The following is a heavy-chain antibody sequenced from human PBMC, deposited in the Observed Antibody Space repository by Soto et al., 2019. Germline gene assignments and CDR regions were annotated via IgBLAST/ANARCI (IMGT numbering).Heavy chain of an antibody. D-gene: IGHD2-2*01. V-gene: IGHV3-21*01. CDR3: ARAGVPAAVNPPIYSGMAF. CDR1: GFTFSSYS. Sequence: EVQLVESGGGLVKPGGSLRLSCAASGFTFSSYSMNWVRQAPGKGLEWVSSISSSSSYIYYADSVKGRFTISRDNAKNSLYLQMNSLRAEDTAVYSCARAGVPAAVNPPIYSGMAFWGQGTTVTVPS. CDR2: ISSSSSYI. J-gene: IGHJ6*02.